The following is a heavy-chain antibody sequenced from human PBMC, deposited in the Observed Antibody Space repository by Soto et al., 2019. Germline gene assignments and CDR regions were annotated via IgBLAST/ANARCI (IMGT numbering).Heavy chain of an antibody. J-gene: IGHJ6*02. Sequence: GLDLEWLALIYWDDDKRYNPSLKNRLTITKDTSKNQVVLTMTNMDPVDTATYYCVHDSVGSYGMDVWGQGTTVTVSS. D-gene: IGHD2-15*01. CDR3: VHDSVGSYGMDV. V-gene: IGHV2-5*02. CDR2: IYWDDDK.